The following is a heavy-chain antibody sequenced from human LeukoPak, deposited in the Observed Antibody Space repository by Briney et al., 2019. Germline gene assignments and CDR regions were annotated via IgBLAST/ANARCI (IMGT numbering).Heavy chain of an antibody. V-gene: IGHV3-30-3*01. CDR2: ISYDGSNK. CDR1: GFTFSSYA. D-gene: IGHD3-10*01. J-gene: IGHJ3*02. Sequence: GRSLRLSCAASGFTFSSYAMHWDRQAPGKGLEWVAVISYDGSNKYYADSVKGRFTISRDNSKNTLYLQMNSLRAEDTAVYYCARDQTPVKSAFDIWGQGTMVTVSS. CDR3: ARDQTPVKSAFDI.